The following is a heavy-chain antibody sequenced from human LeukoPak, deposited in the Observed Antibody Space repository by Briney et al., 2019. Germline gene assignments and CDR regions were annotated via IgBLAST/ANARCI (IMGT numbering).Heavy chain of an antibody. CDR2: IIWDGSTT. D-gene: IGHD1-1*01. CDR1: GFIFCDYG. CDR3: AIDRGIRRLGIYYYYMDV. J-gene: IGHJ6*03. V-gene: IGHV3-43D*04. Sequence: PGGFLRLSCVASGFIFCDYGMHWVRQAPGKGLEWVSRIIWDGSTTDYADSVRGRFTMSRDNSKNSLFLEMNGLTVEDSALYFCAIDRGIRRLGIYYYYMDVWGKGTRVTVSS.